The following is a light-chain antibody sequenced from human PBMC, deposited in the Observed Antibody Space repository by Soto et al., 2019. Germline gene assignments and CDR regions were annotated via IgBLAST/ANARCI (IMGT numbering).Light chain of an antibody. V-gene: IGKV3-15*01. CDR1: QSVSNN. CDR3: QQYSNWPLT. Sequence: EIVMTQSPATLSVSPGERATLSCRASQSVSNNLAWYQQKPGQAPRLLIYGASTRAAGIPARFSGSGSGTEFTLTISRLQSEDFAVYYCQQYSNWPLTFGGGTKVEIK. J-gene: IGKJ4*01. CDR2: GAS.